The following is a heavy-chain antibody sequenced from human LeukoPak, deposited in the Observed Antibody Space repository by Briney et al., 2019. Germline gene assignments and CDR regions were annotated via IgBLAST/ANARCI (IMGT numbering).Heavy chain of an antibody. V-gene: IGHV3-48*02. CDR3: ASGVETSMGNDY. D-gene: IGHD5-18*01. CDR2: ISSSSSTI. J-gene: IGHJ4*02. Sequence: AGGSLRLSCAASGFTFRSYDMNWVRQAPGKGLEWVSFISSSSSTIYYADSAKGRFTISRDNAKNSLDLQMNSLRDEDTAVYYCASGVETSMGNDYWGQGTLVTVSS. CDR1: GFTFRSYD.